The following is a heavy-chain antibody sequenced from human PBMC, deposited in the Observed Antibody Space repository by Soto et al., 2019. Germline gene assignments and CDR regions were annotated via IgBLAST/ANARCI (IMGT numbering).Heavy chain of an antibody. Sequence: EVQLVESGGGLVQPGGSLRISCAASGFTVSSNYMSWVRQAPGKRLEWVSVIYSGGSTYYADSVKGRFTISRDNSKNTLYLQLNSLGAEDTAVYYCARDFYCYMDVWGKGTTVTVSS. CDR3: ARDFYCYMDV. V-gene: IGHV3-66*01. CDR1: GFTVSSNY. J-gene: IGHJ6*03. CDR2: IYSGGST.